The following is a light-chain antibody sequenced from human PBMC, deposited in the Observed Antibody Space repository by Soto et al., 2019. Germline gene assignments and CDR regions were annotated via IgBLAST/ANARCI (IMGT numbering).Light chain of an antibody. J-gene: IGKJ5*01. V-gene: IGKV1-13*02. Sequence: GGRVTITCRASQDISSLFAWYQQRPGNPPKLLIYDASSLESGVPDRFSGSGSGTDFTLKINRVEAEDVGTYYCRQARQSLTFGQGTRLEI. CDR2: DAS. CDR1: QDISSL. CDR3: RQARQSLT.